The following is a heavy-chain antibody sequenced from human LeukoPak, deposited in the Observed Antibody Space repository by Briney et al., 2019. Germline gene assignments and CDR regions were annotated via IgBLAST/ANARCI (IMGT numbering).Heavy chain of an antibody. CDR2: IAGSGQTK. CDR1: GFSFSDYA. J-gene: IGHJ4*02. CDR3: AKESLVVIESYFDN. V-gene: IGHV3-23*01. Sequence: GGSLRLSCLVSGFSFSDYAMSWVRRAPGKGLEWVSAIAGSGQTKYYTDSVKGRFTMSRDNSKNTLYLQMNSLRDEDTAEYFCAKESLVVIESYFDNWGQGTLVLVSS. D-gene: IGHD3-22*01.